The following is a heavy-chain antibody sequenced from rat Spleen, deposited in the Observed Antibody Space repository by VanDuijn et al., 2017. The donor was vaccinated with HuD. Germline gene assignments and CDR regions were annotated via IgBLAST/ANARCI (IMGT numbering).Heavy chain of an antibody. CDR1: GFTFSSFA. V-gene: IGHV5-20*01. J-gene: IGHJ2*01. CDR2: ISYDGGNT. Sequence: EVQLVESGGGLVQPGRSMKLSCAASGFTFSSFAMAWVRQAPTKGLEWVASISYDGGNTYYRDSVKGRFTISRDNAKSSLYLQMDSLRSEDTSTYYCAKDGSKPGYYFDYWGQGVMVTVSS. D-gene: IGHD4-3*01. CDR3: AKDGSKPGYYFDY.